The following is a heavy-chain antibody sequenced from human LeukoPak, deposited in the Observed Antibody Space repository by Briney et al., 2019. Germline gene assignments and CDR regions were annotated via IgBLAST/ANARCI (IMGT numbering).Heavy chain of an antibody. V-gene: IGHV3-23*01. CDR1: GFTFSSYG. CDR2: ITGSGDST. D-gene: IGHD6-19*01. Sequence: PGGSLRLSCAASGFTFSSYGMSWVRQAPGKGLEWVSGITGSGDSTYYADSVKGRFTVSRDNSKNTLYLQMNSLRAEDTAIYYCAKETGYSSGWYFDYWGQGTLVTVSS. J-gene: IGHJ4*02. CDR3: AKETGYSSGWYFDY.